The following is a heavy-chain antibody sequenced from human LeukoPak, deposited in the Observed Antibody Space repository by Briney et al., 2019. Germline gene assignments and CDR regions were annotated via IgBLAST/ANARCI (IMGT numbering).Heavy chain of an antibody. D-gene: IGHD3-16*02. V-gene: IGHV4-38-2*02. CDR1: GYSISSGYY. Sequence: SETLSLTCTVSGYSISSGYYWGWIRQPPGKGLEWIGSIYHSGSTYYNPSLKSRVTISVDTSKNQFSLKLSSVTATDTAVYYGARYDVWGTYRAFDYWGQGTLVTVSS. CDR2: IYHSGST. CDR3: ARYDVWGTYRAFDY. J-gene: IGHJ4*02.